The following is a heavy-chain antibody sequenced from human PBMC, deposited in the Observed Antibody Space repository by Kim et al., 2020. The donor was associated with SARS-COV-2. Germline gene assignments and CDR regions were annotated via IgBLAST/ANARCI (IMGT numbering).Heavy chain of an antibody. D-gene: IGHD2-15*01. CDR1: GGTFSSYA. CDR3: ARVSPSLYSRCGGGAFDL. CDR2: IIPIFGTP. V-gene: IGHV1-69*13. Sequence: SVKVSCKASGGTFSSYAISWVLQAPGQGLEWMGGIIPIFGTPNYAQKFQGRVTITADESTSTAYMELSSLRSEDTAVYYCARVSPSLYSRCGGGAFDLWGQGTMVTVSS. J-gene: IGHJ3*01.